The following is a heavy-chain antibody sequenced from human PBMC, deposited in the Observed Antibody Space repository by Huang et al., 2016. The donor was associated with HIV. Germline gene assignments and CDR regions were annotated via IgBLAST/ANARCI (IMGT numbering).Heavy chain of an antibody. CDR3: TRVFVRCYSSNCNYFDY. CDR2: INPKRATT. J-gene: IGHJ4*02. D-gene: IGHD4-4*01. CDR1: GYSLTAYY. Sequence: QVQLVQSGAEVKKPGASVRVSCKASGYSLTAYYIHWVRQAPGQGLEWMGWINPKRATTNYAKNFQGRVTLTRDTSINTMYMDLSGLRSDDTAVYYCTRVFVRCYSSNCNYFDYWGQGTLITVSS. V-gene: IGHV1-2*02.